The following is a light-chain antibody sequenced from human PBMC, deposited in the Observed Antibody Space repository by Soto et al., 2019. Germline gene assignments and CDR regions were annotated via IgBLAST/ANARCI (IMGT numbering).Light chain of an antibody. V-gene: IGLV1-51*01. CDR1: NANIGSNS. J-gene: IGLJ3*02. Sequence: QSVLAQPPSVSAAPGQQVTISCSGSNANIGSNSVSWYQQDQGTAPKLIIYDNYHRPSGVPDRFSGSKSGTSATLAITGRRHGDEADYYCGTWDGSMSGGGVFGGGTKVTVL. CDR2: DNY. CDR3: GTWDGSMSGGGV.